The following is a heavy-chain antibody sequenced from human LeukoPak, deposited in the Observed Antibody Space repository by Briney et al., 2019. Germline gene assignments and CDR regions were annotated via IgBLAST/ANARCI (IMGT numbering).Heavy chain of an antibody. CDR2: INAYNGET. J-gene: IGHJ6*03. D-gene: IGHD2-2*01. V-gene: IGHV1-18*01. CDR3: ARWGLVAPGTYYYYYMDA. CDR1: GYTFTSYG. Sequence: ASVKVSCKASGYTFTSYGISWVRQAPGQGLEWMGWINAYNGETHYAQEFQARFTMTTDASTSTAYMELRSLRSDDTAVYYCARWGLVAPGTYYYYYMDAWGKGTTVTVSS.